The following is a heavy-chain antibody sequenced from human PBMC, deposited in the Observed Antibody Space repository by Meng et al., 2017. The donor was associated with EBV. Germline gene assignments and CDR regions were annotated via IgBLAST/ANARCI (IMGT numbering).Heavy chain of an antibody. CDR2: IYWDDAK. D-gene: IGHD3-10*01. Sequence: QSTLKESGPTLVKPTQTLLLPCTFSGISLTTSGVGVGWIRQPPGKALEWLAVIYWDDAKRYSPSLKNRLTITKDTSKNQVVLTMTNMDPVDTATYFCAHSKYYSDSGGYWDYFDDWGQGTLVTVSS. V-gene: IGHV2-5*02. J-gene: IGHJ4*02. CDR3: AHSKYYSDSGGYWDYFDD. CDR1: GISLTTSGVG.